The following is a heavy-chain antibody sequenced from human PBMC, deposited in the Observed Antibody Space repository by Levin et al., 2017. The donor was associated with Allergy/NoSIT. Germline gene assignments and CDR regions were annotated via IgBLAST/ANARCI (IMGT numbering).Heavy chain of an antibody. V-gene: IGHV1-18*01. Sequence: VASVKVSCKASGYMFTSFGISWVRQAPGQGLEWMGWISAYNGNRNYAQKFQDRVTMTTDTSTSTTYMELRSLRFDDTAVYYCARDLGDGYNTWFDYWGQGTLVTVFS. CDR2: ISAYNGNR. CDR1: GYMFTSFG. J-gene: IGHJ4*02. CDR3: ARDLGDGYNTWFDY. D-gene: IGHD5-24*01.